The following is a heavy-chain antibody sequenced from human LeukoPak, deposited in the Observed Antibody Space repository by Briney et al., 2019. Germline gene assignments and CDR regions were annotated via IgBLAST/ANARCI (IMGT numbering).Heavy chain of an antibody. CDR2: IYASGSTNYNPSLGNT. J-gene: IGHJ2*01. D-gene: IGHD3-10*01. CDR3: ARDIPILTMVRGVIMTNWYFDL. CDR1: GGSFSSGSFY. Sequence: SETLSLTCAVYGGSFSSGSFYWSWIRQPAGKGLEWIGRIYASGSTNYNPSLGNTNYNPSLKSRVTISADTSKNQFSLKLSSVTAADTAVYYCARDIPILTMVRGVIMTNWYFDLWGRGTLVTASS. V-gene: IGHV4-61*02.